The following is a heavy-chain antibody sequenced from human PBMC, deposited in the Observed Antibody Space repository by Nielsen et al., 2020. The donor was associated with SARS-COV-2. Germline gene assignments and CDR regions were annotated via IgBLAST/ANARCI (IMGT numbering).Heavy chain of an antibody. D-gene: IGHD6-6*01. CDR2: ISSSSSYI. CDR3: ARPYIAARWEGWFDP. CDR1: GFTFSSYS. Sequence: GESLKISCAASGFTFSSYSMNWVRQAPGKGLEWVSSISSSSSYIYYADSVKGRFTISRDNAKNSLYLQMNSLRAEDTAVYYCARPYIAARWEGWFDPWGQGTLVTVSS. V-gene: IGHV3-21*01. J-gene: IGHJ5*02.